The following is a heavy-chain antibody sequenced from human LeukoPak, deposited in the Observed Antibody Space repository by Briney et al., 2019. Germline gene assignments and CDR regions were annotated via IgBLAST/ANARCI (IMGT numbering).Heavy chain of an antibody. CDR1: GGSFSGYY. CDR2: INHSGST. CDR3: ARGQAFDI. J-gene: IGHJ3*02. V-gene: IGHV4-34*01. Sequence: SETLSLTCAVYGGSFSGYYWSWIRQPPGKGLEWIGEINHSGSTNYNPSLKSRVTISVDTSKNQFSLKLSSVTAADKAVYYCARGQAFDIWGQGTMVTVSS.